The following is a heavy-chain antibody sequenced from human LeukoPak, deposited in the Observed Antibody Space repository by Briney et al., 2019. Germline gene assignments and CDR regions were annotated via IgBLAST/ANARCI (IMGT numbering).Heavy chain of an antibody. J-gene: IGHJ4*02. CDR1: GYTFTGYY. CDR2: INPKNGGT. V-gene: IGHV1-2*02. Sequence: ASVKVSCKASGYTFTGYYMHWVRQAPGRGLEWMGLINPKNGGTSYAQKFQGRVTMTRDTSITTAYMELSSLRSDDTAVYYCARDSRVTNGDYWGQGTLVTVSS. CDR3: ARDSRVTNGDY. D-gene: IGHD3-10*01.